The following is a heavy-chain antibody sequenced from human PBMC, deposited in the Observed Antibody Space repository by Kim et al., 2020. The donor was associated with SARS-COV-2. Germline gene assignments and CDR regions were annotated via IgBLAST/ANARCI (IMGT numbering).Heavy chain of an antibody. CDR2: GSSM. CDR3: VREPAN. Sequence: GSSMRYAESVNGRLRISRDNAKKSLSLQMNSLTPEDTAVYYCVREPANWGQGTLVTVSS. V-gene: IGHV3-11*01. J-gene: IGHJ4*02.